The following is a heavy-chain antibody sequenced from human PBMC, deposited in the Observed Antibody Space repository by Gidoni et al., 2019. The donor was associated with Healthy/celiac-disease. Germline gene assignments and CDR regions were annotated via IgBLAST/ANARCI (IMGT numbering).Heavy chain of an antibody. J-gene: IGHJ5*02. Sequence: QLQLQESGPGLVKPSETLSLTCTVSGGSISSSSYYWGWIRQPPGKGLEWIGSIYYSGSTYYNPSLKSRVTISVDTSKNQFSLKLSSVTAADTAVYYCAREWRITYYYGSGSSSWFDPWGQGTLVTVSS. CDR3: AREWRITYYYGSGSSSWFDP. D-gene: IGHD3-10*01. CDR2: IYYSGST. V-gene: IGHV4-39*02. CDR1: GGSISSSSYY.